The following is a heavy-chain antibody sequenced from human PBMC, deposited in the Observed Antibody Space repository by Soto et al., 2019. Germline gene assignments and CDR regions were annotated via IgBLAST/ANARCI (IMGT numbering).Heavy chain of an antibody. J-gene: IGHJ6*02. CDR3: ARDGDYATHRGYYYYYGMDV. V-gene: IGHV1-3*01. Sequence: GASVKVSCKASGYTFTSYDINWVRQATGQGLEWMGWINAGNGNTKYSQKFQGRVTITRDTSASTAYMELSSLRSEDSAVYYCARDGDYATHRGYYYYYGMDVWG. D-gene: IGHD4-17*01. CDR2: INAGNGNT. CDR1: GYTFTSYD.